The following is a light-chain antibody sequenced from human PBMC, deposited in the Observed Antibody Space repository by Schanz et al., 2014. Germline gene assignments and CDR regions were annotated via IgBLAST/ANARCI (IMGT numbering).Light chain of an antibody. J-gene: IGLJ3*02. V-gene: IGLV2-14*01. CDR1: SSDVGGYNY. CDR2: DVS. Sequence: QSALTQPASVSGSPGQSITIFCTGTSSDVGGYNYVSWYQQHPGKAPKLMIYDVSNRPSGVSNRFSGSKSGNTASLTISGLQAEDEADYYCSSYTSSSIARVFGGGTKLTVL. CDR3: SSYTSSSIARV.